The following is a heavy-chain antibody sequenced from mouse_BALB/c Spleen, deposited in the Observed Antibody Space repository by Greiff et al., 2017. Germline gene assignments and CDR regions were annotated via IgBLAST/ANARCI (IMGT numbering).Heavy chain of an antibody. Sequence: VQLQQSGAELAKPGASVKMSCKASGYTFTSYWMHWVKQRPGQGLEWIGYINPSTGYTEYNQKFKDKATLTADKSSSTAYMQLSSLTSEDSAVYYCARYDYDLAWFAYWGQGTLVTVSA. CDR3: ARYDYDLAWFAY. V-gene: IGHV1-7*01. CDR1: GYTFTSYW. D-gene: IGHD2-4*01. J-gene: IGHJ3*01. CDR2: INPSTGYT.